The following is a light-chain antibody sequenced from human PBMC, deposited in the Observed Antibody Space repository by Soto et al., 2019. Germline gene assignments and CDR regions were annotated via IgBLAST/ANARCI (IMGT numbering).Light chain of an antibody. CDR3: QQRSNWPPLT. V-gene: IGKV3-11*01. J-gene: IGKJ4*01. CDR1: QSVSSY. CDR2: DAS. Sequence: EIVLTQSPATLSLSPGERATLSCRASQSVSSYLVWYQQKPGQAPRLLIYDASNRATGIPARFSGSGSGTDLTLTISSLEPEDFAVYYCQQRSNWPPLTFGGGTKV.